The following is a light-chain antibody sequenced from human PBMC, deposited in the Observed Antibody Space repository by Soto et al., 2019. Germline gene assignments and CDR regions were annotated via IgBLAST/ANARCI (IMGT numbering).Light chain of an antibody. CDR1: SSNIGNNY. CDR3: GTWDSSLSAGEV. V-gene: IGLV1-51*01. Sequence: QSVLMQPPSVSAAPGQKVTISCSGSSSNIGNNYVSWYQQLPGTAPKLLIYDNNKRPSGIPDRFSGSKSGTSATLGITGLQTGDEADYYCGTWDSSLSAGEVFGTGTKLTVL. CDR2: DNN. J-gene: IGLJ1*01.